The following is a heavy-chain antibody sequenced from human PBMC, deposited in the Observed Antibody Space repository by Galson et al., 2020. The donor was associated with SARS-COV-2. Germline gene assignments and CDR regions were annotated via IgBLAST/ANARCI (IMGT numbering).Heavy chain of an antibody. Sequence: WGSLRLSCAASGFTFKSHAMHWVRQAPGKGLEWVAQIWYDGSNKYYVDSVKGRFTISRDNSENTLYLQMNNLRAEDTAVYYCARDGQSSSGWAFDYWGQGTLVSVSS. D-gene: IGHD6-19*01. V-gene: IGHV3-33*01. CDR3: ARDGQSSSGWAFDY. CDR2: IWYDGSNK. CDR1: GFTFKSHA. J-gene: IGHJ4*02.